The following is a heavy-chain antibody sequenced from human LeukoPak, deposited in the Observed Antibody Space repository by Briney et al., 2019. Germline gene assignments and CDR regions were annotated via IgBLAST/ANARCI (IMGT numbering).Heavy chain of an antibody. CDR1: GVSISSSSYY. V-gene: IGHV4-39*01. J-gene: IGHJ6*02. Sequence: PSETLSLTCTVSGVSISSSSYYWGWIRQPPGKGLEWIGSMYYSGSTFYIPSLKSRVTMSVDTSKNQFSLELTSVTAADTAVYYCARGNCGGDCYSINYYYGMDVWGQGTTVTVSS. CDR3: ARGNCGGDCYSINYYYGMDV. CDR2: MYYSGST. D-gene: IGHD2-21*02.